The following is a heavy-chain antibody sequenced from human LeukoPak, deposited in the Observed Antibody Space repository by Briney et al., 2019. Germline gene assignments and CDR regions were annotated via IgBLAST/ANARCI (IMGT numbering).Heavy chain of an antibody. Sequence: SETLSLTYSVSGGYIRYYYLIWLRQPPGKGLEWIAYLFYSGSTDYIPSLESRVTISVDTSKNQFSLKLRSVTAADTAMYYCASVALTRIVTYFDYWGQGTLVTVSS. CDR1: GGYIRYYY. CDR2: LFYSGST. CDR3: ASVALTRIVTYFDY. V-gene: IGHV4-59*01. D-gene: IGHD1-26*01. J-gene: IGHJ4*02.